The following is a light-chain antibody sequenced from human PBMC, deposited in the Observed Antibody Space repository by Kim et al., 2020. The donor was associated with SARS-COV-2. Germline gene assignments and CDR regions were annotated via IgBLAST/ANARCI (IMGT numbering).Light chain of an antibody. CDR3: NSPDSSGKPHYV. CDR2: GKN. Sequence: SSELTQDPAVSVALGQTVRITCQGDSLRSYYASWYQQKPGQAPVLVIYGKNNRPSGTPDRFSCPSPGNKASFTIPGAQAEDEADHYCNSPDSSGKPHYVF. J-gene: IGLJ1*01. CDR1: SLRSYY. V-gene: IGLV3-19*01.